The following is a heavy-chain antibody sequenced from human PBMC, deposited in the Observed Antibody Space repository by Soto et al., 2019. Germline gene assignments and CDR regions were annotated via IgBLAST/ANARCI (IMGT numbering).Heavy chain of an antibody. J-gene: IGHJ5*02. CDR3: ARGESSDYDNWFDP. CDR1: GGSISSYY. CDR2: IYHSGST. Sequence: PSETLSLTCTVSGGSISSYYWSWIRQPPGKGLEWIGYIYHSGSTYYNPSLKSRVTISVDRSKNQFSLKLSSVTAADTAVYYCARGESSDYDNWFDPWGQGTLVTVSS. V-gene: IGHV4-59*12. D-gene: IGHD4-17*01.